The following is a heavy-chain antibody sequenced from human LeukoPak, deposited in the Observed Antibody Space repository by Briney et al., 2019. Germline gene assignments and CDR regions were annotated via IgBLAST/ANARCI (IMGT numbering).Heavy chain of an antibody. D-gene: IGHD3-9*01. CDR2: VSGRDTST. V-gene: IGHV3-23*01. CDR1: GFTFSSYA. J-gene: IGHJ4*02. Sequence: SGGSLRLSCAASGFTFSSYAMSWVRQAPGKGLEWVSAVSGRDTSTYYTDSVKGRFTISRDNSKNTLYLQMNSLSAEDTAIYYCAKWGDYDVLTGYYDSDYWGQGTLVTVSS. CDR3: AKWGDYDVLTGYYDSDY.